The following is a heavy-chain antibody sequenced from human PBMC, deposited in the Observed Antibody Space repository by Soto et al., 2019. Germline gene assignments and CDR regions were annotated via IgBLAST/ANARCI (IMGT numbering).Heavy chain of an antibody. V-gene: IGHV1-18*04. CDR2: ISPYSGHT. J-gene: IGHJ3*01. CDR3: ARDWGGPINALDF. CDR1: GYTFTNYG. D-gene: IGHD3-16*01. Sequence: QGHLVQSGGEVKKPGASVKVSCKASGYTFTNYGISWVRQAPGQGLEWVGWISPYSGHTNYARRLQGRVLMTMYTSATTVYMELRSLRSDDTAVYYCARDWGGPINALDFWGQGTMVTVSS.